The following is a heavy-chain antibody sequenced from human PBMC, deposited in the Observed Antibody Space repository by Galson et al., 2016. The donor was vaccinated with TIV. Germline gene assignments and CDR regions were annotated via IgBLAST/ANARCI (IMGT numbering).Heavy chain of an antibody. D-gene: IGHD3-3*01. CDR2: IDWDDDK. J-gene: IGHJ4*02. CDR3: ARAPISIFGLATSYYFDY. Sequence: PALVKPTQTLTLTCTFSGFSLSTYGMSVGWIRQPPGKALEWLARIDWDDDKFYNSSLKTRLTISKDISRNQVVLTMTNMDPVNTATYYCARAPISIFGLATSYYFDYWGQGTLVTVSS. V-gene: IGHV2-70*17. CDR1: GFSLSTYGMS.